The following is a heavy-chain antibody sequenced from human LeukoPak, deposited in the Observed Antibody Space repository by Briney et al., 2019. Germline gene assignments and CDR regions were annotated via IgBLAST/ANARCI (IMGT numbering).Heavy chain of an antibody. Sequence: GGSLRLSCAASGFTFSNYAMSWVRQAPGKGLEWVSAISGGGRSTYYADSVKGRFSISRDNSKNTLYLQMNSLRGEDTAVYYCANQYYKFESWGRGTLVTVSS. D-gene: IGHD2/OR15-2a*01. CDR2: ISGGGRST. V-gene: IGHV3-23*01. CDR3: ANQYYKFES. CDR1: GFTFSNYA. J-gene: IGHJ4*02.